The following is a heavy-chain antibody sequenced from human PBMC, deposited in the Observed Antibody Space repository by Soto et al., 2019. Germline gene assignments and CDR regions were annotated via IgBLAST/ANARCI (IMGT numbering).Heavy chain of an antibody. CDR3: ASSASDMAPFDY. V-gene: IGHV5-51*01. J-gene: IGHJ4*02. CDR2: IYPGDSDT. CDR1: GDGFSNFF. Sequence: PGESLKISCKVSGDGFSNFFIAWVRQMPGKGLEWMGIIYPGDSDTRYSPSFQGHVTISADKSISTAYLHWSSLKASDTAMYYCASSASDMAPFDYWGQGTLVTVSS.